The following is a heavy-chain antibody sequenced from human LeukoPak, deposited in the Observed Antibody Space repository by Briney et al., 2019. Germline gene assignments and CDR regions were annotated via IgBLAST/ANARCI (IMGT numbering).Heavy chain of an antibody. CDR2: IKLDGSEK. CDR3: AKDEYDTWSRRGNFDS. Sequence: GSLCLSCVASGFTFGKYWWRWVRQAPGKGLEWVVNIKLDGSEKNYMVSAKGRFSISRDNTKDSPYLQMNSLRAEGTAVFYCAKDEYDTWSRRGNFDSWGQGTLVIVSS. V-gene: IGHV3-7*03. D-gene: IGHD3-3*01. J-gene: IGHJ4*02. CDR1: GFTFGKYW.